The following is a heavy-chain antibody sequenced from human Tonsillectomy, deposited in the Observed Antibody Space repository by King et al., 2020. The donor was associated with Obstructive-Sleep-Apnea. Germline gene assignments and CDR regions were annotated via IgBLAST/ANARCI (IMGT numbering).Heavy chain of an antibody. CDR2: IGSSSSYI. J-gene: IGHJ6*02. Sequence: VQLVESGGGLVKPGGSLRLSCAASGFTFSSYSINWVRRAPGKGLEWVSSIGSSSSYIYYGDSVQGRFTISRDNAKNSLYLQMNSLRAEDTAVYYCVRDGQFYGMDVWGQGTTVIVSS. V-gene: IGHV3-21*01. CDR3: VRDGQFYGMDV. CDR1: GFTFSSYS.